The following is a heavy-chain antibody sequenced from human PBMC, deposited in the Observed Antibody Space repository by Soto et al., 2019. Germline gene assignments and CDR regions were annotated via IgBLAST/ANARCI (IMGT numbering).Heavy chain of an antibody. J-gene: IGHJ6*02. CDR1: GGSISSYS. V-gene: IGHV4-59*01. Sequence: QVQLQESGPGLVKPSETLSLTCTVSGGSISSYSWSWIRQPPGKGLEWIGDIFYNGSTNYNPALKNRVTISVDTSKNQFSLKLSSVTATDTAVYYCVALCSSTLCYGMDVWGQGTTVTVSS. D-gene: IGHD2-2*01. CDR3: VALCSSTLCYGMDV. CDR2: IFYNGST.